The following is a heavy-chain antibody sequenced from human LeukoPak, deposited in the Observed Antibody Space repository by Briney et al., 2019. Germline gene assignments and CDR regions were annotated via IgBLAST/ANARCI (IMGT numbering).Heavy chain of an antibody. CDR1: GFIFSNYA. J-gene: IGHJ4*02. Sequence: GGSLRLSCAASGFIFSNYAMSWVRQAPARGLEWVSSLRGDGETFYADSVKGRFTLSRDDSRNTVYLQLNNLRVEDTAVYYCAKASWVSSADAVLWGRGTLVTVSS. CDR3: AKASWVSSADAVL. D-gene: IGHD3-16*01. CDR2: LRGDGET. V-gene: IGHV3-23*01.